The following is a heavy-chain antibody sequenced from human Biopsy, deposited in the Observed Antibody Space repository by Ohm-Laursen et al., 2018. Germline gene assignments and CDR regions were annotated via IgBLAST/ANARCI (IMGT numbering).Heavy chain of an antibody. Sequence: GSLRLYCAASGFTVSRNYMTWVRQAPGKGLEWVSVIDSGGYTHYTDSVKGRFTISRDNSKNTLYLQMNNLSAEDTAVYYCARSTYYYESSGTRRGLDIWGQGTMVTVSS. D-gene: IGHD3-22*01. J-gene: IGHJ3*02. CDR3: ARSTYYYESSGTRRGLDI. V-gene: IGHV3-53*01. CDR1: GFTVSRNY. CDR2: IDSGGYT.